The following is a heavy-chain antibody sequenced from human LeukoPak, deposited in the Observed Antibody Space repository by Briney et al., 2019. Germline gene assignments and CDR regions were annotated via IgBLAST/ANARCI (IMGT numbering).Heavy chain of an antibody. V-gene: IGHV1-2*02. CDR2: INPNSGGT. D-gene: IGHD2/OR15-2a*01. J-gene: IGHJ6*03. CDR3: ASLGNLTYYYYMDV. Sequence: ASVKVSCKASGYTFTAYYLHWVRQAPGQRLEWMGWINPNSGGTNYAQNFQGRVTMTRDTSISTVYMELSSLRSEDTAVYYCASLGNLTYYYYMDVWGKGTTVTVSS. CDR1: GYTFTAYY.